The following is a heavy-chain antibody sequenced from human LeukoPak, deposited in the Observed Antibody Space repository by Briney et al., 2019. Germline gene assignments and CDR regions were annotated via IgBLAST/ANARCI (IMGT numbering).Heavy chain of an antibody. J-gene: IGHJ6*03. CDR2: IYYSGST. D-gene: IGHD2-21*01. V-gene: IGHV4-59*11. CDR1: GGSISSHY. CDR3: ARGVKAPGFRYYYYYMDV. Sequence: SQTLSLTCTVSGGSISSHYWSWIRQPPGKGLEWIGYIYYSGSTNYNPSLKSRVTISVDTSKNQFSLKLSSVTAADTAVYYCARGVKAPGFRYYYYYMDVWGKGTTVTVSS.